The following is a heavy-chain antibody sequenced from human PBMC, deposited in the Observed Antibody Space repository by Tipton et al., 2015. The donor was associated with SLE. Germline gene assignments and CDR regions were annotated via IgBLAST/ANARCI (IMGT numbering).Heavy chain of an antibody. CDR1: GFTFSSYA. CDR3: AKDEGVAIQHPRYFFGLDD. J-gene: IGHJ6*02. CDR2: ISRSAGST. V-gene: IGHV3-23*01. Sequence: SLRLSCAASGFTFSSYAMSWVRQAPGKGLEWVSAISRSAGSTYYADSVKGRFTISRDNSKNTLYLQMNSLRAEDTAVYFCAKDEGVAIQHPRYFFGLDDWGQGATVIVSS. D-gene: IGHD5-18*01.